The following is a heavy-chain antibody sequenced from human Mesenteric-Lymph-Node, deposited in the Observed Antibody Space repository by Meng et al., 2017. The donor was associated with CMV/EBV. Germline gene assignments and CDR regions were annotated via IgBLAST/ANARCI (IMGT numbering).Heavy chain of an antibody. Sequence: ASVKVSCKASGYTFTSYDINWVRQATGQGLEWMGWINPDTGGTNYAQKFQGRVTMTRDSSISTAYMELSRLRSDDTAFYYCAAYDFTNFFLDNWGQATLVTVSS. CDR1: GYTFTSYD. CDR3: AAYDFTNFFLDN. CDR2: INPDTGGT. V-gene: IGHV1-2*02. J-gene: IGHJ4*02. D-gene: IGHD4-11*01.